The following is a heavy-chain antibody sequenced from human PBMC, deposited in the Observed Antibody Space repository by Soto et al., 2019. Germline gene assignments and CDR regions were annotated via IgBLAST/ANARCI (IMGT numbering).Heavy chain of an antibody. CDR1: GFTFSSYW. CDR2: INSDGSST. V-gene: IGHV3-74*01. Sequence: GALRLSCAASGFTFSSYWMHWVRQAPGKGLVWVSRINSDGSSTSYADSVKGRFTISRDNAKNTLYLQMNSLRAEDTAVYYCARQYYYDSSGYYYFDYWGQGTLVTVSS. D-gene: IGHD3-22*01. CDR3: ARQYYYDSSGYYYFDY. J-gene: IGHJ4*02.